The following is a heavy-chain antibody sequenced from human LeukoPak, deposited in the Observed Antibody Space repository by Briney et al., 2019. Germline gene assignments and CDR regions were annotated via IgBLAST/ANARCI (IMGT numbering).Heavy chain of an antibody. J-gene: IGHJ4*02. V-gene: IGHV1-18*01. D-gene: IGHD2-2*02. Sequence: ASVKVSCKASGYTFTSYGISWVRQAPGQGLEWMGWISAYNGNTNYAQKLQGRVTMTTDTSTSTAYMELRSLRSDDTAVYYCARVKVVPAALRRFDYWGQGTLVTVSS. CDR2: ISAYNGNT. CDR3: ARVKVVPAALRRFDY. CDR1: GYTFTSYG.